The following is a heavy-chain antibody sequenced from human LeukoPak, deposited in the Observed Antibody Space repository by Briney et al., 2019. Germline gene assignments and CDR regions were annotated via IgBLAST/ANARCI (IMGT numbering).Heavy chain of an antibody. J-gene: IGHJ4*02. Sequence: SETLSLTCTVSGGSISSSSYYWGWIRQPPGKGLEWIGSIYYSGSTYYNPSLKSRVTISVDTSKNQFSLKLSSVTAADTAVYYCARDQRGPGMGYWGQGTLVTVSS. CDR1: GGSISSSSYY. CDR2: IYYSGST. D-gene: IGHD3-10*01. V-gene: IGHV4-39*07. CDR3: ARDQRGPGMGY.